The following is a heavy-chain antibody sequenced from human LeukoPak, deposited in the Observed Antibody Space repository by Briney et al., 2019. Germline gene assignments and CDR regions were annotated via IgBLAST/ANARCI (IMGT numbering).Heavy chain of an antibody. Sequence: SETLSRTWAVDGASVSGYYWGWIRQPPGKGLEWIGEINHSGSTNYNPFLKIRVTISVDTSKNQFSLKLSSVTAADTAVYYCARKRKGFLEWLAFFDYWGQGTLVTVSS. CDR3: ARKRKGFLEWLAFFDY. V-gene: IGHV4-34*01. D-gene: IGHD3-3*01. J-gene: IGHJ4*02. CDR2: INHSGST. CDR1: GASVSGYY.